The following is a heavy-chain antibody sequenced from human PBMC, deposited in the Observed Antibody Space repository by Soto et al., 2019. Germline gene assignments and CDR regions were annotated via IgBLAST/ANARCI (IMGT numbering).Heavy chain of an antibody. V-gene: IGHV3-23*01. CDR1: GFTFSNYA. Sequence: GGSLRVSWAASGFTFSNYAMSWIRQAPGKGLEWVSTIRETGSTNYAQNLQGRVTLTRDTSTNTVYMELSSLRSEDTAVYYCARGLTSGDYWGQGTLVTVSS. CDR2: IRETGST. J-gene: IGHJ4*02. CDR3: ARGLTSGDY.